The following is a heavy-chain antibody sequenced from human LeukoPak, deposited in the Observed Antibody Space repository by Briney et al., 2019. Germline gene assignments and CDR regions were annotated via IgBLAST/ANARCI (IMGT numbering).Heavy chain of an antibody. CDR1: GFTFSSYA. Sequence: GGSLRLSCAASGFTFSSYAMSWVRQAPGKGLEWVSAISGSGGSTYYADSVKGRFTISRDNSKNTLYLQMNSLRAEDTAVYYCALGGGYSSSWKKGYFDYWGQGTLVTVSS. J-gene: IGHJ4*02. D-gene: IGHD6-13*01. CDR3: ALGGGYSSSWKKGYFDY. CDR2: ISGSGGST. V-gene: IGHV3-23*01.